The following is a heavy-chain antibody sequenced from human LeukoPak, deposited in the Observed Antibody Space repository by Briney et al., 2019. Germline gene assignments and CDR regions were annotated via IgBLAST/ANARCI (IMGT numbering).Heavy chain of an antibody. V-gene: IGHV3-30-3*01. Sequence: GGSLSLSCAASGFTFSGYAMYWVRQAPGKGLEWVAVISNDGNNKYYADSVKGRFTISRDNSKNTLYLQMNSLRAEDTAVYYCASDFRSYNIRWCLDYWGQGTLVTVSS. CDR2: ISNDGNNK. CDR3: ASDFRSYNIRWCLDY. J-gene: IGHJ4*02. D-gene: IGHD2-8*02. CDR1: GFTFSGYA.